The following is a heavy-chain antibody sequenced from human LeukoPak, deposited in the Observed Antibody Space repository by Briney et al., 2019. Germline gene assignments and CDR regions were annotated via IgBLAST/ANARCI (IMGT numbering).Heavy chain of an antibody. CDR2: IYYSRST. CDR3: VRPVGSTWYFDL. CDR1: GGSISSHY. Sequence: SETLSLTCTVSGGSISSHYWSWIRQPPGKGLEYIGYIYYSRSTDYNPSLRSRVTISVDTSKNQLSLKVRSVTAADTAVYYCVRPVGSTWYFDLWGRGTLVTVSS. J-gene: IGHJ2*01. V-gene: IGHV4-59*11.